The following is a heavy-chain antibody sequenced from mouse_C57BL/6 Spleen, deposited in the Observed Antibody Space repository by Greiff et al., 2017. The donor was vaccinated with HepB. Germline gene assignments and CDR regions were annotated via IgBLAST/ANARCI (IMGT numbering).Heavy chain of an antibody. CDR1: GYSFTSYY. Sequence: VQLQQSGPELVKPGASVKISCKASGYSFTSYYIHWVKQRPGQGLEWIGWIYPGSGNNKYNEKFKGKATLTADTSSSTAYMQLSSLTSEDSAVYYCARMGTAQASFAYWGQGTLVTVSA. J-gene: IGHJ3*01. CDR3: ARMGTAQASFAY. V-gene: IGHV1-66*01. CDR2: IYPGSGNN. D-gene: IGHD3-2*02.